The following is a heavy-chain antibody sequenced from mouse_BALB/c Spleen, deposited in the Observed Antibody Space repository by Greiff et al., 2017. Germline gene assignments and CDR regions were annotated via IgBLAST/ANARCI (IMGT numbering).Heavy chain of an antibody. V-gene: IGHV14-3*02. J-gene: IGHJ2*01. Sequence: EVQGVESGAELVKPGASVKLSCTASGFNIKDTYMHWVKQRPEQGLEWIGRIDPANGNTKYDPKFQGKATITADTSSNTAYLQLSSLTSEDTAVYYCAYYYYGSSYFDYWGQGTTLTVSS. CDR2: IDPANGNT. D-gene: IGHD1-1*01. CDR3: AYYYYGSSYFDY. CDR1: GFNIKDTY.